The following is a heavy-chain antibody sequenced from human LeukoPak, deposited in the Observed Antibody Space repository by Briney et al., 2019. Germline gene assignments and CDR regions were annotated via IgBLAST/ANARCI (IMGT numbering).Heavy chain of an antibody. CDR3: AKDLSDSSRVPGDY. CDR1: EFDFSSHA. D-gene: IGHD6-13*01. Sequence: GGSLRLSCAASEFDFSSHAMTWVRQAPGKGLEWVSAISISGSKTYYADSVKGRFTISRDNSKNTLYLQMNSLRAEDTAVYYCAKDLSDSSRVPGDYWGQGTLVTVSS. V-gene: IGHV3-23*01. CDR2: ISISGSKT. J-gene: IGHJ4*02.